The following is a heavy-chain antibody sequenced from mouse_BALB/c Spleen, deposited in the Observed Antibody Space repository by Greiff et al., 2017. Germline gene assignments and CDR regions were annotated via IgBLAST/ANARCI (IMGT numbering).Heavy chain of an antibody. CDR3: ASPYDYEFAY. CDR1: GFTFSSYA. V-gene: IGHV5-9-3*01. D-gene: IGHD2-4*01. Sequence: EVQLQESGGGLVKPGGSLKLSCAASGFTFSSYAMSWVRQTPEKRLEWVATISSGGSYTYYPDSVKGRFTISRDNAKNTLYLQMSSLRSEDTAMYYCASPYDYEFAYWGQGTLVTVSA. J-gene: IGHJ3*01. CDR2: ISSGGSYT.